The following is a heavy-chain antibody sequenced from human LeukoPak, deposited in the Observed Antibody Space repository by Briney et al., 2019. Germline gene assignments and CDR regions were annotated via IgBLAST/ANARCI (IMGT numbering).Heavy chain of an antibody. D-gene: IGHD3-22*01. J-gene: IGHJ4*02. CDR2: IYYSAST. CDR3: ARDSSGYYFDY. Sequence: SETLSLTCTVSGGSISSSSYYWGWIRQPPGKGLEWIGSIYYSASTYYNPSLKSRVTISVDTSKNQFSLKLSSVIAADTAVYYCARDSSGYYFDYWGQGTLVTVSS. V-gene: IGHV4-39*07. CDR1: GGSISSSSYY.